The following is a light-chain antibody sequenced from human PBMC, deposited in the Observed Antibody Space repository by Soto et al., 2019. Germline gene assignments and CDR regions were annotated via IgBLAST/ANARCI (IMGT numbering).Light chain of an antibody. J-gene: IGKJ1*01. CDR3: QQYYGFPWT. CDR2: DVS. Sequence: DILMTQSPSTLSASIGDRVTITCRASQNVSHWLAWYRQKPGKAPNLLIYDVSSSESGVPSRFSGSGSGTEFTLTVSSLQPDDFATYFCQQYYGFPWTFGQGTKVEIK. CDR1: QNVSHW. V-gene: IGKV1-5*01.